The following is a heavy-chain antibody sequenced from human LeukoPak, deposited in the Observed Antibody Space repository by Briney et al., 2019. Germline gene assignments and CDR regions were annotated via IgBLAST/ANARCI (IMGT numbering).Heavy chain of an antibody. J-gene: IGHJ4*02. V-gene: IGHV3-74*01. Sequence: GGSLRLSCAASGFTFSNYAMSWVRQAPGKGLVWVSGINPDGSTTTYADSVKGRFTISRENAKSTLYLHMNILRVEDTAVYYCARGRYGDYHWGQGILVTVSS. CDR3: ARGRYGDYH. CDR2: INPDGSTT. CDR1: GFTFSNYA. D-gene: IGHD4-17*01.